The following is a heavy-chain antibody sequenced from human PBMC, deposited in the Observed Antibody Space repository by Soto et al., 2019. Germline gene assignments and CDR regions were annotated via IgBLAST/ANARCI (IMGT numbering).Heavy chain of an antibody. CDR3: ARVGTVVQSLHYWYFDL. CDR2: IIPIFGTT. V-gene: IGHV1-69*12. CDR1: GGTFSSYA. Sequence: QVQLVQSGAEVKKPGSSVKVSCKASGGTFSSYAISWVRQAPGQGLEWMGGIIPIFGTTNYAQKFQGRVTLTADDSTRTACMELSSLRSEATAMYYCARVGTVVQSLHYWYFDLWGRGTLVTVSS. J-gene: IGHJ2*01. D-gene: IGHD2-15*01.